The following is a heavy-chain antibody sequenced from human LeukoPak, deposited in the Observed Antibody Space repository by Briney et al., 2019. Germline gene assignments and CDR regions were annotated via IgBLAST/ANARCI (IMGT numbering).Heavy chain of an antibody. CDR1: GFTFSSYS. V-gene: IGHV3-21*01. CDR3: ARVGIAAAGMREFDY. Sequence: PGGSLRLSCAASGFTFSSYSMNWVRQAPGKGLEWVSSISSSSSYIYYADSVKGRFTISRDNAKNSLYLQMNSLRAEDTAVYYCARVGIAAAGMREFDYWGQGTLVTVSS. J-gene: IGHJ4*02. D-gene: IGHD6-13*01. CDR2: ISSSSSYI.